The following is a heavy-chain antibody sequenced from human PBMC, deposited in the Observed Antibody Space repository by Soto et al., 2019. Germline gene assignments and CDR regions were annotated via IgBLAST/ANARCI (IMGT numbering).Heavy chain of an antibody. CDR2: IYYTGST. CDR3: ARGPGASDYYFDY. J-gene: IGHJ4*02. CDR1: GCSVSSYW. D-gene: IGHD3-10*01. V-gene: IGHV4-59*02. Sequence: ETLSLTCSVAGCSVSSYWWSWIRQPPGKGLEWIGYIYYTGSTNYSPSLKGRVTISLDASKSQFSLKLTSVTAADTAVYYCARGPGASDYYFDYWGPGTLVTVSS.